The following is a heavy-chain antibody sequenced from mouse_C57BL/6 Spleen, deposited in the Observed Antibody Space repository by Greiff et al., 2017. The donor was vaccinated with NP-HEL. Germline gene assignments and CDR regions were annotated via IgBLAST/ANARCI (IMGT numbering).Heavy chain of an antibody. CDR1: GYAFSSSW. J-gene: IGHJ2*01. CDR2: IYPGDGDT. V-gene: IGHV1-82*01. Sequence: VQLQQSGPELVKPGASVKISRKASGYAFSSSWMNWVKQRPGKGLEWIGRIYPGDGDTNYNGKFKGKATLTADKSSSTAYMQLSSLTSEDSAVYFCARGNYYGSSYGYWGQGTTLTVSS. CDR3: ARGNYYGSSYGY. D-gene: IGHD1-1*01.